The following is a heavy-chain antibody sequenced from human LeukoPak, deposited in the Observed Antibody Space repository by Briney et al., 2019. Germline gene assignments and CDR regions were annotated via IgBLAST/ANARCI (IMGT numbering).Heavy chain of an antibody. J-gene: IGHJ4*02. D-gene: IGHD3-10*01. CDR1: GFTFSSYA. CDR2: IKKDRSEK. V-gene: IGHV3-7*01. Sequence: PGGSLRLSCAASGFTFSSYAMSWVRQAPGKGLEWVANIKKDRSEKYYVDSVKGRFTISRDNAKNSLYLEMNSLRAEDTAVYYCARGRFSYYYGSGSYSYYFDNWGQGTLVTVSS. CDR3: ARGRFSYYYGSGSYSYYFDN.